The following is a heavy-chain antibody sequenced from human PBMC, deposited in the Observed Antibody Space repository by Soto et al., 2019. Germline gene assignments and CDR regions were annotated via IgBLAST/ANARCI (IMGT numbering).Heavy chain of an antibody. CDR2: IIPIFGTA. J-gene: IGHJ6*02. CDR1: GGTFSSYA. D-gene: IGHD5-18*01. V-gene: IGHV1-69*13. Sequence: ASVKVSCKASGGTFSSYAISWVRQAPGQGLEWMGGIIPIFGTASYAQKFQGRVTITADESTSTAYMELSSLRSEDTAVYYCARDLAEGYSYDLYYYYYGMDVWGQGTTVTVSS. CDR3: ARDLAEGYSYDLYYYYYGMDV.